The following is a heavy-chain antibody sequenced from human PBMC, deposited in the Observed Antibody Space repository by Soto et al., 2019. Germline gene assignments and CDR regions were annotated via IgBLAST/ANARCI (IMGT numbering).Heavy chain of an antibody. V-gene: IGHV4-34*01. Sequence: QVQLQQWGAGLLKPSETLSLTCAVYGGSFSGYYWSWIRQPPGKGLEWIGEINQSGSTNYNPSLRGRVTISVDTSKNQFSLTLSSVPAADTAVYYCARTYSSSWSPFDYWGQGTLVTVSS. J-gene: IGHJ4*02. CDR1: GGSFSGYY. CDR2: INQSGST. CDR3: ARTYSSSWSPFDY. D-gene: IGHD6-13*01.